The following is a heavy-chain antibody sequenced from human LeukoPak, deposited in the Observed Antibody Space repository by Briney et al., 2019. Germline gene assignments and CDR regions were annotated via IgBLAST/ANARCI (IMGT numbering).Heavy chain of an antibody. D-gene: IGHD5-12*01. CDR2: IYYSGST. V-gene: IGHV4-59*03. CDR3: AGRVATGSMDV. Sequence: SETLSLTCTVSGGSITSYYWYCIRQPPGKGLEWIGYIYYSGSTNYNASLRSRVSISVDTSKNQLSLKLSSVTAADTAVYYCAGRVATGSMDVWGQGTTVTVSS. CDR1: GGSITSYY. J-gene: IGHJ6*02.